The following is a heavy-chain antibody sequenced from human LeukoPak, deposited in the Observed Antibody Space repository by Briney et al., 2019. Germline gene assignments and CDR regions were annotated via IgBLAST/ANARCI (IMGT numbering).Heavy chain of an antibody. CDR2: INQDGSEK. D-gene: IGHD1-26*01. V-gene: IGHV3-7*01. Sequence: TGGSLRLSCAASGFTFSSYWMSWVRQTPGNGLEWVANINQDGSEKYSVDSVKGRVTISRDNAKNSLYLQMNSLRAEDTAVYYCARVLSGCETTRCELDYWGQGTLVTVSS. J-gene: IGHJ4*02. CDR1: GFTFSSYW. CDR3: ARVLSGCETTRCELDY.